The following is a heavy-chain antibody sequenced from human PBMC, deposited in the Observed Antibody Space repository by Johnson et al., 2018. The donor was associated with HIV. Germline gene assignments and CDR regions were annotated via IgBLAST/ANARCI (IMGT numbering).Heavy chain of an antibody. V-gene: IGHV3-11*04. J-gene: IGHJ3*02. CDR3: AREVGSWYSSSSGAFDI. CDR2: ITSSGRTT. CDR1: GFTFSDYY. D-gene: IGHD6-6*01. Sequence: QVQLVESGGGLVKPGGSLRLSCAASGFTFSDYYMSWIRQAPGKGLEWVSYITSSGRTTYYADSVKGRFTISRDNAKNSLYLQMNSLRPEDTAVYYCAREVGSWYSSSSGAFDIWGQGTMVTVSS.